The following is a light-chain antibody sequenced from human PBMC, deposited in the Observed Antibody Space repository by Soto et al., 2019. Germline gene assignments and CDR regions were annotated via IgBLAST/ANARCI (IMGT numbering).Light chain of an antibody. CDR2: VAF. J-gene: IGKJ5*01. V-gene: IGKV1-39*01. Sequence: DIQMTQSPSSLSASVGDTVTMTCRASQSIALSVNWYQQKPGKAPKLLIYVAFTLESGVPSRFSGSGSGTEFTLTLRSLQPEDFETYYCQQSFRSPITFGQGTRLE. CDR1: QSIALS. CDR3: QQSFRSPIT.